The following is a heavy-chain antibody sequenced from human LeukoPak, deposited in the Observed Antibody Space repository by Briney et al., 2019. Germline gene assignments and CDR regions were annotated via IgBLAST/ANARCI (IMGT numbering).Heavy chain of an antibody. CDR1: GGSIRIDY. CDR3: ARHRCSGGSCYPMNWFDP. V-gene: IGHV4-4*07. CDR2: IFSSGYT. D-gene: IGHD2-15*01. J-gene: IGHJ5*02. Sequence: PSETLSLTCTVSGGSIRIDYWTWIRQPAGQGLEWIGRIFSSGYTNYNPSLQSRVTLSVDTSKNQFSLKLSSVTAADTAVYYCARHRCSGGSCYPMNWFDPWGQGTLVTVSS.